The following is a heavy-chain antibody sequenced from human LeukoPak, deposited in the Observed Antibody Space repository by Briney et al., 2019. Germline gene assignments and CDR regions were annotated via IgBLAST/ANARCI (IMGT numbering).Heavy chain of an antibody. CDR1: GYSFISYW. CDR2: IYPGDSDT. CDR3: ARPRGSSWSPFDY. V-gene: IGHV5-51*01. D-gene: IGHD6-13*01. J-gene: IGHJ4*02. Sequence: GESLKISRKGSGYSFISYWIGWVRQMPGKGLERMGIIYPGDSDTRYSPSFQGQVTISADKSISTAYLQWSSLKASDTAMYYCARPRGSSWSPFDYWGQGTLVTVSS.